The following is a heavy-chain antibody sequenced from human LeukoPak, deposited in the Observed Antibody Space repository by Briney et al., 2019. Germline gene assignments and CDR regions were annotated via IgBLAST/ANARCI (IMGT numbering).Heavy chain of an antibody. CDR2: ISGSGGST. J-gene: IGHJ4*02. CDR3: ATNSGSPGGY. CDR1: GFTFSSYA. D-gene: IGHD1-26*01. V-gene: IGHV3-23*01. Sequence: GGSLRLSCAASGFTFSSYAMSWVRQAPGKGLEWVSAISGSGGSTYYADSVKGRFTISRDNSKKMLCLQMNSLRAEDTAMYYCATNSGSPGGYWGQGTLVTVSS.